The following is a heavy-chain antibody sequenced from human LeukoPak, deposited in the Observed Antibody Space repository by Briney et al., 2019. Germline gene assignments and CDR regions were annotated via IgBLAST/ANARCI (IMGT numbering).Heavy chain of an antibody. D-gene: IGHD6-19*01. Sequence: ASETLSLTCIVSGGSISSSSYYWGWIRQPPGKGLEWIGTILYTGSTFYNMSFKSRVTISVDTSKTQFSLKLNSVTAADTAVYYCARHPRGIGSGWYFGAFDIWGQGTMVTVSS. CDR3: ARHPRGIGSGWYFGAFDI. V-gene: IGHV4-39*01. CDR2: ILYTGST. CDR1: GGSISSSSYY. J-gene: IGHJ3*02.